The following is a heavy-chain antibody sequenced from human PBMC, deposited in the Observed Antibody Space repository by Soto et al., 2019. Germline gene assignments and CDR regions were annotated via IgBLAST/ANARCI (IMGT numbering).Heavy chain of an antibody. V-gene: IGHV4-61*01. CDR1: GGSVSSGSYY. Sequence: PSETLSLTCTVSGGSVSSGSYYWSWIRQPPGKGLEWIGYIYYSGSTNYNPSLESRVTISVDTSKNQFSLKLSSVTAADTAVYYCAREGGYGSGSYYLGSWFDPWGQGTLVTVSS. CDR2: IYYSGST. D-gene: IGHD3-10*01. J-gene: IGHJ5*02. CDR3: AREGGYGSGSYYLGSWFDP.